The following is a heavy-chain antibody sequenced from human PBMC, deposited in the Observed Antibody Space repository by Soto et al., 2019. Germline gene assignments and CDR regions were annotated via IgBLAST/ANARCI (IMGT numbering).Heavy chain of an antibody. CDR3: ARDSEGGSGMEGGIFDP. CDR1: GGSISSGAYF. CDR2: IHYSGRT. D-gene: IGHD2-15*01. Sequence: PSETLSLTCTVSGGSISSGAYFWNWIRQHAGTGLEWIGCIHYSGRTYYNPSLKGRVVISADSSDDKFALRLNSVTAADTAVYYGARDSEGGSGMEGGIFDPWCQGTRVT. V-gene: IGHV4-31*03. J-gene: IGHJ5*02.